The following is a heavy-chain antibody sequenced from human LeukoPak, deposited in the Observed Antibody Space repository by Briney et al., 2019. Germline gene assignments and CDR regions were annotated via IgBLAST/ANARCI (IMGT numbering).Heavy chain of an antibody. J-gene: IGHJ4*02. Sequence: GGSLRLSCAASGFTFSNYAMHWVRQAPGKGLEWVAVISYDGSNKYYADSVKGRFTISRDNSKNTLYLQMNSLRAEDTAVYYCARTDTQPLEQWLIDYWGQGTLVTVSS. CDR2: ISYDGSNK. CDR1: GFTFSNYA. D-gene: IGHD6-19*01. CDR3: ARTDTQPLEQWLIDY. V-gene: IGHV3-30-3*01.